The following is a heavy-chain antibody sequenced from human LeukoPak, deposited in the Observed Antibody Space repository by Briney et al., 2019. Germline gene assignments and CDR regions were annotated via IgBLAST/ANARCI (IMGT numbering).Heavy chain of an antibody. J-gene: IGHJ5*02. CDR1: GFTFSSYW. CDR2: IKQDGSEK. V-gene: IGHV3-7*03. D-gene: IGHD4-17*01. CDR3: ARGGPVAYYGWFDP. Sequence: GGSLRLSCAASGFTFSSYWMSWVRQAPGKGLEWVANIKQDGSEKYYVDSVKGRFTISRDNAKNSLYLQMNSLRAEDTAVYYCARGGPVAYYGWFDPWGQGTLVTVSS.